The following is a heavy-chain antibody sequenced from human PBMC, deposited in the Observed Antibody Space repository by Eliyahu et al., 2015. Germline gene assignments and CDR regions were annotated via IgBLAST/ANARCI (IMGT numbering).Heavy chain of an antibody. Sequence: EVQLVXSGAEVXKPGESLXXSCQGSGXTFSSYWXGWVCQMPGKGLEWMAIIXSGDSDTRYSPSFQGQVTISVDKSISTTFLQWSSLKASDTAMYYCARQGGNYVSIDYWGQGTLVTVSS. J-gene: IGHJ4*02. CDR2: IXSGDSDT. CDR1: GXTFSSYW. V-gene: IGHV5-51*01. CDR3: ARQGGNYVSIDY. D-gene: IGHD1-26*01.